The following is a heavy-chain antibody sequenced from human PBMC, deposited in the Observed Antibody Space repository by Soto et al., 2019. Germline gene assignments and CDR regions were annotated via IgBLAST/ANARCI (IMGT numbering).Heavy chain of an antibody. CDR3: ARLYGLDAFDI. D-gene: IGHD3-16*02. CDR2: IYYSGST. CDR1: GGSINSYY. V-gene: IGHV4-59*08. Sequence: QVQLQESGPGLVKPSETLSLTCTVSGGSINSYYWSWIRQPPGKGLEWLGDIYYSGSTNYKPSLKSRVTISVDTSKNQFSLKMSSVTAADTAWYYCARLYGLDAFDIWGQGTMVTVSS. J-gene: IGHJ3*02.